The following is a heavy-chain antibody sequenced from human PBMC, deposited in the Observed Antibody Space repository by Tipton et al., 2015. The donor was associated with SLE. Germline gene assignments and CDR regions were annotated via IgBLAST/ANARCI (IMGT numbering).Heavy chain of an antibody. D-gene: IGHD5-18*01. Sequence: TLSLTCTVSGGSISTFYWSWIRQPPGKGLEWIRYIYNSGNTDYNPSFKSRVTMSVDASKNQFSLKLNSVTTADTAVYYCASLRGHSFGYDYWGQGTLVTVSS. CDR3: ASLRGHSFGYDY. V-gene: IGHV4-59*01. J-gene: IGHJ4*02. CDR2: IYNSGNT. CDR1: GGSISTFY.